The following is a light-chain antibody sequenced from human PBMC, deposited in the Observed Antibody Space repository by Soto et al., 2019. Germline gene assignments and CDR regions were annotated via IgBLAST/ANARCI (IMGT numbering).Light chain of an antibody. CDR2: GNT. Sequence: QSVLTQPPSVSGAPGQRVTISCTGSSSNIGAGYDVHWYQQLPGTAPKLLIYGNTNRPSGVPDRFSGSRSGTSASLAITGLQAEDEADYYCQSYDRSLSIYVFGTGTKLTVL. CDR3: QSYDRSLSIYV. CDR1: SSNIGAGYD. J-gene: IGLJ1*01. V-gene: IGLV1-40*01.